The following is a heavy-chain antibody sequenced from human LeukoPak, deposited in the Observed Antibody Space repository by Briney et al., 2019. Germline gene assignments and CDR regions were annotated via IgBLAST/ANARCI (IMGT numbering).Heavy chain of an antibody. CDR3: AREGAGSWFDP. CDR1: GFTFSSYA. V-gene: IGHV3-30-3*01. J-gene: IGHJ5*02. Sequence: GWSLRLSCAASGFTFSSYAMLGVRQAPGKGLAGVAVISYDGSNKYYADSVKGRFNISRDNSKNTVYLQMNSLRAEATAVYYCAREGAGSWFDPWGKGTLVTVSS. CDR2: ISYDGSNK. D-gene: IGHD1-26*01.